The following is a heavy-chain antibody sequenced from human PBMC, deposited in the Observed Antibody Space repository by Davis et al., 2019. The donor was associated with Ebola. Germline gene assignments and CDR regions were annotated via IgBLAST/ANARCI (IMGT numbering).Heavy chain of an antibody. D-gene: IGHD3-3*01. CDR3: ARDYAFRH. J-gene: IGHJ4*02. V-gene: IGHV4-59*01. CDR1: GGSFSGYY. CDR2: IYYSGST. Sequence: SETLSLTCAVYGGSFSGYYWSWIRQPPGKGPEWIGYIYYSGSTNYNPSLKSRVTISVDTSKNQFSLKLSSVTAADTAVYYCARDYAFRHWGQGTLVTVSS.